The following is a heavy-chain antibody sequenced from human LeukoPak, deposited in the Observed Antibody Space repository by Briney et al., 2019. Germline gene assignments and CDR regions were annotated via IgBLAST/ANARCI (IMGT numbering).Heavy chain of an antibody. V-gene: IGHV1-24*01. CDR2: FDPEDGET. CDR1: GYTLTELS. CDR3: ATDVFLEGRERDSSGYYFRPY. Sequence: ASVKVSCKVSGYTLTELSMHWVRQAPGKGLEWMGGFDPEDGETVYAQKFQGRVTMTEDTSTDTAYMELSSLRSEDTAVYYCATDVFLEGRERDSSGYYFRPYWGQGTLVTVSS. J-gene: IGHJ4*02. D-gene: IGHD3-22*01.